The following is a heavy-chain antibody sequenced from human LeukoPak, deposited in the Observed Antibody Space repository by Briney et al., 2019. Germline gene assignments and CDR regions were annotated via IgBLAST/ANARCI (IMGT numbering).Heavy chain of an antibody. CDR1: GFTFTSFW. J-gene: IGHJ6*04. V-gene: IGHV3-7*01. D-gene: IGHD4-23*01. CDR2: IKEDGSEK. CDR3: ARDRFGGMGV. Sequence: GGSLRLSCAASGFTFTSFWMSWVRQAPGKGLEWVANIKEDGSEKYYVDSVRGRFTISRDDAKNSVYLQMNSLRAEDSAVYYCARDRFGGMGVWCKGTSVTVSS.